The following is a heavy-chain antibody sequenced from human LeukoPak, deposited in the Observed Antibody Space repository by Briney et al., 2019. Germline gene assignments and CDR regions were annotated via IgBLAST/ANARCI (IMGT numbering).Heavy chain of an antibody. CDR2: INQSGNS. Sequence: SETLSLTCDVNGGSLSGSYWSWIRQSPEKGLEWIGEINQSGNSNYNPSLKSRVTISVDTSKNQFSLKLSSVTAADTAVYYCARQDIVVVPAAIDYWGQGTLVTVSS. CDR3: ARQDIVVVPAAIDY. V-gene: IGHV4-34*01. CDR1: GGSLSGSY. D-gene: IGHD2-2*01. J-gene: IGHJ4*02.